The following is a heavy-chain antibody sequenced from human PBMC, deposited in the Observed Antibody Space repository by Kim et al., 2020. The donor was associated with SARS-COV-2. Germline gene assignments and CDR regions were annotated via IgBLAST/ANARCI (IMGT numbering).Heavy chain of an antibody. V-gene: IGHV3-21*01. CDR2: ISSSSSYI. CDR3: ARTSDDGWNYIGVGDYFDY. Sequence: GGSLRLSCAASGFTFSSYSMNWVRQAPGKGLEWVSSISSSSSYIYYADSVKGRFTISRDNAKNSLYLQMNSLRAEDTAVYYCARTSDDGWNYIGVGDYFDYWGQGTLVTVSS. J-gene: IGHJ4*02. D-gene: IGHD1-7*01. CDR1: GFTFSSYS.